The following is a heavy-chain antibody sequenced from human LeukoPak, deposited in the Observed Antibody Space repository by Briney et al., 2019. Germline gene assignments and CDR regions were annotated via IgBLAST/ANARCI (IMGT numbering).Heavy chain of an antibody. Sequence: GGSLRLSCAASGFTFSSYTMYWVRQTPGKGLEWVAVISYDGTNQYYADSVKGRFTISRDNSKNTLYLEVNSLRAEDTAVYYCARIITLHYYDSSSYSSPFDYWGQGTLVTVSS. CDR2: ISYDGTNQ. J-gene: IGHJ4*02. CDR1: GFTFSSYT. D-gene: IGHD3-22*01. V-gene: IGHV3-30*04. CDR3: ARIITLHYYDSSSYSSPFDY.